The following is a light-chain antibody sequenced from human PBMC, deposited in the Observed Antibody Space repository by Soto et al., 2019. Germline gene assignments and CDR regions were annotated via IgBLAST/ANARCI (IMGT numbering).Light chain of an antibody. Sequence: DIQMTQSPSTVSGSVGDRVSITCGASQTISSWLAWYQQKPGKAPKLLIYKASTLKSGVPSRFSGSGSGTEFTLTISSLQPDDFATYYCQHYNSYSEAFGQGTKVDIK. CDR2: KAS. CDR3: QHYNSYSEA. CDR1: QTISSW. V-gene: IGKV1-5*03. J-gene: IGKJ1*01.